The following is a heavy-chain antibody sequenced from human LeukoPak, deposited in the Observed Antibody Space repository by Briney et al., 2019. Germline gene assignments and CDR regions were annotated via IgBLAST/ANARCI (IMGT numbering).Heavy chain of an antibody. Sequence: PGGSLRLSCAASGFTFSSYAMHWVRQAPGKGLEWVAVISYDGSNKYYADSVKGRFTISRDNSKNTLYLQMNSLRAEDTAVYYCARDQAEFYQLLFFYFDYWGQGTLVTVSP. CDR1: GFTFSSYA. J-gene: IGHJ4*02. D-gene: IGHD2-2*01. CDR2: ISYDGSNK. CDR3: ARDQAEFYQLLFFYFDY. V-gene: IGHV3-30*04.